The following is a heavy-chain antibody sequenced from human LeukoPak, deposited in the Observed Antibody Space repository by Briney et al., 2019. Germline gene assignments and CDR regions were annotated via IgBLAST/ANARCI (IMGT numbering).Heavy chain of an antibody. CDR3: AKAQTTVVTHSGPNFDY. CDR2: ISGSGGST. D-gene: IGHD4-23*01. J-gene: IGHJ4*02. Sequence: PGGSLRLSCAASGFTFSSYAMSWVRQAPGKGLEWVSAISGSGGSTYYADSVKGRFTISRDNAKNSLYLQMNSLRAEDTALYYCAKAQTTVVTHSGPNFDYWGQGTLVTVSS. V-gene: IGHV3-23*01. CDR1: GFTFSSYA.